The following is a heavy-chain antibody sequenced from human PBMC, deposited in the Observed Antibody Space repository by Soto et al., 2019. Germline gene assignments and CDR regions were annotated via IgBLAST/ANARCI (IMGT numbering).Heavy chain of an antibody. J-gene: IGHJ6*02. CDR3: ARRGGYCSSTSCYTPVYYYYGMDV. D-gene: IGHD2-2*01. V-gene: IGHV5-10-1*01. CDR2: IDPSDSYT. Sequence: PGESLKNSYKGSGYSFTSYWVSWVRQMPGKGLGWMGRIDPSDSYTNYSPSFQGHVTISADKSISTAYLQWSSLKASDTAMYYCARRGGYCSSTSCYTPVYYYYGMDVWGQGTTVTVSS. CDR1: GYSFTSYW.